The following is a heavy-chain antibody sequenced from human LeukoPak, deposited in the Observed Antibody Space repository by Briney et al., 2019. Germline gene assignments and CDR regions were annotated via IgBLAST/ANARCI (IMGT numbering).Heavy chain of an antibody. CDR3: ARDLHGGYSSDY. V-gene: IGHV3-74*01. J-gene: IGHJ4*02. D-gene: IGHD4-23*01. Sequence: AGGSLRLSCAASGFTFSNFWMHWVRQAPEKGLVWVSRIHSDGSSTSYADSVKGRFTISRDNAKDTLYLQMNSLRAEDTAVYYCARDLHGGYSSDYWGQGTLVTVSS. CDR2: IHSDGSST. CDR1: GFTFSNFW.